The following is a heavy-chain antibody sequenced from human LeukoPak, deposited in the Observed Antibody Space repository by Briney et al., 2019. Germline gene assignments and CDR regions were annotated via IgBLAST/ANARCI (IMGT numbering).Heavy chain of an antibody. J-gene: IGHJ4*02. CDR2: IFYTGDS. Sequence: SETLSLTCTVSGVSSSSSYWSWIRQPPGKGLEWIGYIFYTGDSNHNPSLKSRVSISLDTSKDQISLKLSSVTAADTAVYYCARGNVDTAMAEDYWGQGTLVTVSS. D-gene: IGHD5-18*01. CDR1: GVSSSSSY. V-gene: IGHV4-59*08. CDR3: ARGNVDTAMAEDY.